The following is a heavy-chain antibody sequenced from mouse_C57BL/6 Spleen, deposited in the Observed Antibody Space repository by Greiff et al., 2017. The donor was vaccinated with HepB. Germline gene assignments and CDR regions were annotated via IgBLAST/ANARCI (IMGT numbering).Heavy chain of an antibody. J-gene: IGHJ3*01. D-gene: IGHD2-3*01. CDR1: GYAFSSSW. V-gene: IGHV1-82*01. CDR2: IYPGDGDT. CDR3: ASRDGYYEAY. Sequence: QVQLKESGPELVKPGASVKISCKASGYAFSSSWMNWVKQRPGKGLEWIGRIYPGDGDTNYNGKFKGKATLTADKSSSTAYMQLSSLTSEDSAVYFCASRDGYYEAYWGQGTLVTVSA.